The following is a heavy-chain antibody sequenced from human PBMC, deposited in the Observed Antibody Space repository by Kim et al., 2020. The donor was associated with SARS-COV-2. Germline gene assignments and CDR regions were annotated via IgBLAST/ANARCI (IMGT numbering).Heavy chain of an antibody. Sequence: GGSLRLSCAASGFTFSSYAMSWVRQAPGKGLQWVSSLSGTGTFTYYTDSLKGRFTVSSDNAKHSLYLQMNSLRVEDTAVYYCARIVTTNLSYYYGVDVWG. CDR2: LSGTGTFT. D-gene: IGHD5-12*01. CDR1: GFTFSSYA. CDR3: ARIVTTNLSYYYGVDV. J-gene: IGHJ6*01. V-gene: IGHV3-21*01.